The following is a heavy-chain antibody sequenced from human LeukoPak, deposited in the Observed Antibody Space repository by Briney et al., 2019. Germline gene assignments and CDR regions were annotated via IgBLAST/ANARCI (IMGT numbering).Heavy chain of an antibody. CDR2: MNPNSGNT. CDR1: GYTFTSYD. D-gene: IGHD6-13*01. Sequence: ASLKVSCKASGYTFTSYDINWVRQATGQGLEWMGWMNPNSGNTGYAQKFQGRVTMTRNTSISTAYMELSSLRSEDTAVYYCARGLRSSWYHGYNWFDPWGQGTLVTVSS. CDR3: ARGLRSSWYHGYNWFDP. V-gene: IGHV1-8*01. J-gene: IGHJ5*02.